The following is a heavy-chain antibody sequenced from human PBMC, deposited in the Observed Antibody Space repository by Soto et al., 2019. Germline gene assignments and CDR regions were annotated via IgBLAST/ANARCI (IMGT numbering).Heavy chain of an antibody. CDR2: ISSTSTTI. CDR3: ARDGGRHFDY. J-gene: IGHJ4*02. CDR1: GFTFSSYT. V-gene: IGHV3-48*01. D-gene: IGHD2-15*01. Sequence: GSLRLSCAASGFTFSSYTLNWVRQAPGKGLEWLSYISSTSTTISYADSVKGRFTISRDNAKGSLYLQMYSLRAEDTAVYYCARDGGRHFDYWGQGTLVNVSS.